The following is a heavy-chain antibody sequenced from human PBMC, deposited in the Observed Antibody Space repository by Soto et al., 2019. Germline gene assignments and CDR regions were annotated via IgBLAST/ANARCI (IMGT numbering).Heavy chain of an antibody. CDR2: IRSKAYGGTT. CDR1: GFTFGDYA. CDR3: TRWDFWSGYSYGMDV. J-gene: IGHJ6*02. D-gene: IGHD3-3*01. Sequence: GGSLRLSCTASGFTFGDYAMSWVRQAPGKGLEWVGFIRSKAYGGTTEYAASVKGRFTISRDDSKSIAYLQMNSLKTEDTAVYYCTRWDFWSGYSYGMDVWGQGTTVTVSS. V-gene: IGHV3-49*04.